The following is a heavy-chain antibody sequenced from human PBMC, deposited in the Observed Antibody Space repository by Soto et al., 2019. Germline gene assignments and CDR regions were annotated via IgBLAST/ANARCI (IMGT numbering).Heavy chain of an antibody. Sequence: EVQLLESGGGLVQPGGSLRLSCAASGFTISTYAMSWVRQAPGKGLEWVSGISGSGHITYYADSVKGRFTISRDISKNTLYLQMSSLRAEDTAVYHCAKSLRTTVTTGFWFDPWGQGTPVTVSS. CDR3: AKSLRTTVTTGFWFDP. D-gene: IGHD4-17*01. CDR2: ISGSGHIT. V-gene: IGHV3-23*01. CDR1: GFTISTYA. J-gene: IGHJ5*02.